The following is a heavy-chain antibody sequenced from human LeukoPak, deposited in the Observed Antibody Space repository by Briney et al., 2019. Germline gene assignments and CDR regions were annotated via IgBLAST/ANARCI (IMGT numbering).Heavy chain of an antibody. Sequence: GGSLRLSCAASGFTFSSYSMNWVRQAPGKGLEWVSYISSSSSTMYYADSVKGRFTISRDNAKNSLYLQMNSLRAEDTAVYYCASELRFLEWLLGYWGQGTLVTVSS. CDR3: ASELRFLEWLLGY. D-gene: IGHD3-3*01. CDR1: GFTFSSYS. V-gene: IGHV3-48*04. CDR2: ISSSSSTM. J-gene: IGHJ4*02.